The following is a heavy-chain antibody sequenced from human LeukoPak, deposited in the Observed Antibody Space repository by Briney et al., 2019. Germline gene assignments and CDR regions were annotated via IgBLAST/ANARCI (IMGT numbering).Heavy chain of an antibody. CDR2: IYYSGST. Sequence: SETLSLTCTVSGGSISSSSYYWGWIRQPPGKGLEWIGSIYYSGSTYYNPSLKSRVTISVDTSKNQFPLQLSPVAAAATAVYYCARHGHGYDLGSLIDYWGQGTLVTVSS. CDR3: ARHGHGYDLGSLIDY. V-gene: IGHV4-39*01. D-gene: IGHD5-12*01. J-gene: IGHJ4*02. CDR1: GGSISSSSYY.